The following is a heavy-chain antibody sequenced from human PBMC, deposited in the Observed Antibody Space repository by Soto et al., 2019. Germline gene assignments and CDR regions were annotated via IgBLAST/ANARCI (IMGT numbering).Heavy chain of an antibody. V-gene: IGHV1-69*12. J-gene: IGHJ6*02. D-gene: IGHD3-3*01. CDR1: GGTFSSYG. Sequence: QVQLVQSGAEVKKPGSSVKVSCKASGGTFSSYGISWVRQAPGQGLEWMGGIIPIIGTANYAQKFQGRVTITADESTSTAYMELSRLRSEDTAVYYCARPTYYDFWSGYQTGYYYYGMDVWGQGTTVTVSS. CDR3: ARPTYYDFWSGYQTGYYYYGMDV. CDR2: IIPIIGTA.